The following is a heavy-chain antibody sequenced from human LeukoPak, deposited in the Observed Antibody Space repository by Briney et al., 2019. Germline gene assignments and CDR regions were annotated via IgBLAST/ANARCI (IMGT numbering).Heavy chain of an antibody. J-gene: IGHJ4*02. CDR1: GGTFSNYA. Sequence: ASVKVSCKASGGTFSNYAINWVRQAPGQGLEWMGGVLAIFNKTNYAQKFQGRVTITTDEFTSAAYMELSSLRSEDTAVYYCVRDGRKYYDSSVLDYLDYWGQGTLVTVSS. D-gene: IGHD3-22*01. V-gene: IGHV1-69*05. CDR2: VLAIFNKT. CDR3: VRDGRKYYDSSVLDYLDY.